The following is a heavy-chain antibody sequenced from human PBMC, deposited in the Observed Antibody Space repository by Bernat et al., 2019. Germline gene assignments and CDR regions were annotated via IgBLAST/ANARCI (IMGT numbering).Heavy chain of an antibody. CDR2: ISYDGSNK. V-gene: IGHV3-30-3*01. CDR1: GFTFSSYA. CDR3: ARDPINPAFTPAYWFDP. J-gene: IGHJ5*02. Sequence: QVQLVESGGGMVQPGRSLRLSCAASGFTFSSYAMHWVRQAPGKGLEWVAVISYDGSNKYYADSVKGRFTISRDNSKNTLYLQMNSLRAEDTAVYYCARDPINPAFTPAYWFDPWGQGTLVTVSS.